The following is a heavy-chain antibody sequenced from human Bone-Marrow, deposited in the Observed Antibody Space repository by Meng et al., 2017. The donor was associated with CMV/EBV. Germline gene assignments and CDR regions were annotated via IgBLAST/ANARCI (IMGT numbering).Heavy chain of an antibody. Sequence: GESLKIYCASSGFTFSDYYMSWIRQAPGKGLEWDSYISSSGSTIYYPDSVKGGLTISRDNAKHSLYLQMNTLRDEDTAVYYCARDLGDFYYYGVDVWGHGTTVTVSS. CDR2: ISSSGSTI. V-gene: IGHV3-11*01. CDR3: ARDLGDFYYYGVDV. CDR1: GFTFSDYY. J-gene: IGHJ6*02.